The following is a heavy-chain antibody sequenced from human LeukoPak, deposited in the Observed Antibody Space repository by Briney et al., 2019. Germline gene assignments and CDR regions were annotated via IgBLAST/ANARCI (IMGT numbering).Heavy chain of an antibody. CDR1: GYTLTELS. V-gene: IGHV1-24*01. CDR2: FDPEDGET. CDR3: ATDLTQSGRRYYDY. Sequence: ASVKVSCKVSGYTLTELSMHWVRQAPGKGLEWMGGFDPEDGETIYAQKFQGRVTMTEDTSTDTAYMELSSLRSEDTAVYYCATDLTQSGRRYYDYWGQGTLVTVSS. J-gene: IGHJ4*02. D-gene: IGHD3-22*01.